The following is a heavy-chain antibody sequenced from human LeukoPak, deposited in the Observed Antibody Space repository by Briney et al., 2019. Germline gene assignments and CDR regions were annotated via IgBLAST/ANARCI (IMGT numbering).Heavy chain of an antibody. CDR1: GFTLKNYA. D-gene: IGHD3-22*01. J-gene: IGHJ1*01. Sequence: GGSLRLSCAASGFTLKNYAMSWVRQAPGKGLEWVSAIGGGGATTYYADSVKGRFTISRDNSKDTLYLQMKSLRADDTAVYYCAKLGGFFDTSAKRYFQHWGQGTLVTVSS. V-gene: IGHV3-23*01. CDR3: AKLGGFFDTSAKRYFQH. CDR2: IGGGGATT.